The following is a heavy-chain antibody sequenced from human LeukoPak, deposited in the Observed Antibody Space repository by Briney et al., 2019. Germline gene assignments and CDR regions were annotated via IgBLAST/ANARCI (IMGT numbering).Heavy chain of an antibody. J-gene: IGHJ4*02. V-gene: IGHV3-48*04. CDR1: GFTFSSYS. Sequence: GGSMRLSCAASGFTFSSYSMNWVRQAPGKGLEWVSSSSGSTIYYADSVKGRFTISRDNAKNSLYLQMNSLRAEDTAIYYCAREDSSGLDYWGQGTLVTVSS. D-gene: IGHD6-19*01. CDR2: SSSGSTI. CDR3: AREDSSGLDY.